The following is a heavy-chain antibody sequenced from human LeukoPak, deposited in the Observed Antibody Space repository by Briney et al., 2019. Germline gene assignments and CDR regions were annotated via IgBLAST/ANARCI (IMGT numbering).Heavy chain of an antibody. D-gene: IGHD2-21*02. V-gene: IGHV3-23*01. CDR3: AKDNTGDYYFDY. Sequence: GGSLGLSCAASGFTFSSYSMSWVRQAPGKGLEWVSAISGSGGSTYYADSVKGRFTISRDNSKNTLYLQMNSLRAEDTAVYYCAKDNTGDYYFDYWGQGTLVTVSS. CDR1: GFTFSSYS. CDR2: ISGSGGST. J-gene: IGHJ4*02.